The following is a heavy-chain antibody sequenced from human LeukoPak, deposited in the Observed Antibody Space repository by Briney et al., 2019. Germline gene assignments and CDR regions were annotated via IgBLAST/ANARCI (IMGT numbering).Heavy chain of an antibody. Sequence: GGSLRLSCEASGFSFDDYAMHWVRQAPGKGLEWVSGISWKSGTIAYASSVKGRFTISRDNAKNSLYLQMNSLRAEDTAVYYCARESQSAYYFDSSGYEDAFDIWGQGTMVTVSS. D-gene: IGHD3-22*01. J-gene: IGHJ3*02. CDR1: GFSFDDYA. V-gene: IGHV3-9*01. CDR2: ISWKSGTI. CDR3: ARESQSAYYFDSSGYEDAFDI.